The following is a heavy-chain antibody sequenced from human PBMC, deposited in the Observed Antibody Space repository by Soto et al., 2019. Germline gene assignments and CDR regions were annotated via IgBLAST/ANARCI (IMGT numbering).Heavy chain of an antibody. V-gene: IGHV4-59*01. J-gene: IGHJ4*02. CDR1: GGSISSYY. Sequence: SETLSLTCTVSGGSISSYYWSWIRQPPGKGLEWIGYIYYSGSTNYNPSLRSRVTISVDTSKNQFSLKLSSVTAADTAVYYCARHVIDYGDFGALDYWGQGTLVTVSS. CDR2: IYYSGST. CDR3: ARHVIDYGDFGALDY. D-gene: IGHD4-17*01.